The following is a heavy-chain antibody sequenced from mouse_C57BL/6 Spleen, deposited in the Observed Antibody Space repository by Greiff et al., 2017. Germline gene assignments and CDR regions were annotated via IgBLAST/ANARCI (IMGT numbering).Heavy chain of an antibody. V-gene: IGHV14-3*01. J-gene: IGHJ4*01. CDR1: GFNIKNTY. Sequence: VHVKQSVAELVRPGASVKLSCTASGFNIKNTYMHWVKQRPEQGLEWIGRIDPANGNTKYAPKFQGKATITADTSSNTAYLQLSSLTSEDTAIYYCARLATVVAYYAMDYWGQGTSVTVSS. D-gene: IGHD1-1*01. CDR3: ARLATVVAYYAMDY. CDR2: IDPANGNT.